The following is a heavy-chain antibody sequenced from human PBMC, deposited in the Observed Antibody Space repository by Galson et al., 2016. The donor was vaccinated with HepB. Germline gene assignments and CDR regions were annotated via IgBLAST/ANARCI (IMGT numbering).Heavy chain of an antibody. CDR3: ARSSGWYGYFQH. V-gene: IGHV3-53*01. CDR2: IYSAGGT. CDR1: GFTVSSNY. J-gene: IGHJ1*01. Sequence: SLRLSCAASGFTVSSNYMGWVRQAPGKGLEWVSVIYSAGGTFYADPVKGRFSISRDNSKNTVYLQINSLRAEDTAVYYCARSSGWYGYFQHWGQGTLVTVSS. D-gene: IGHD6-19*01.